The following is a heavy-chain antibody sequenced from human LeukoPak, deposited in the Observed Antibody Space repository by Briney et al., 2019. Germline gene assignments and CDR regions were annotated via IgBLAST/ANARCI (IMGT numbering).Heavy chain of an antibody. CDR1: GYSFTSYW. CDR2: IDPSDSYT. Sequence: GESLKISCKGSGYSFTSYWNSWVRQMPGKGLEWMGRIDPSDSYTNYSSSFQGHVTISADKSISTAYLQWSSLKASDTAMYYCAVIGKYYDILTGYYNEVNYWGQETLVTVSS. V-gene: IGHV5-10-1*01. D-gene: IGHD3-9*01. CDR3: AVIGKYYDILTGYYNEVNY. J-gene: IGHJ4*02.